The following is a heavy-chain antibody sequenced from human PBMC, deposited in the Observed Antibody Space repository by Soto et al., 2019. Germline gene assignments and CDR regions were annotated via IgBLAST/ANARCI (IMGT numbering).Heavy chain of an antibody. CDR3: VRGQPHRITIFEVVIRSYDYGMDV. D-gene: IGHD3-3*02. CDR2: IYYSGST. V-gene: IGHV4-59*12. Sequence: SETLSLTCTVSGGSISSYYWSWIRQPPGKGLEWIGYIYYSGSTYYNPSLKSRISMAVDTSKNQFSLKLRSVTAADTAVYFCVRGQPHRITIFEVVIRSYDYGMDVWGQGTTVTVSS. CDR1: GGSISSYY. J-gene: IGHJ6*02.